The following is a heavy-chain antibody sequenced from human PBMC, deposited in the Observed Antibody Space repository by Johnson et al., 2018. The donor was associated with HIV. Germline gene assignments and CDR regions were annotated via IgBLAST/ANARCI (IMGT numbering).Heavy chain of an antibody. CDR2: IRYDGANK. Sequence: QVQLVESGGGVVQSGGSLRLSCAASGFTFSYYGMHWVRQAPGKGLEWVAFIRYDGANKYYGDSVKGRFTISRDNSKDTLYLQMNGLRPEDTAVYYCAKDEAQTLASAGRDAFDFWGQGTAVTV. CDR3: AKDEAQTLASAGRDAFDF. D-gene: IGHD6-13*01. V-gene: IGHV3-30*02. CDR1: GFTFSYYG. J-gene: IGHJ3*01.